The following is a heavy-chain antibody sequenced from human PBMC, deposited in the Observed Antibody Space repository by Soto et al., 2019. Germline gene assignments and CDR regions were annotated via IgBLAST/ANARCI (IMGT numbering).Heavy chain of an antibody. CDR1: VFTFSSYG. J-gene: IGHJ6*02. Sequence: PGGSLRLSCAASVFTFSSYGMHWVRQAPGKGLEWVAVIWYDGSNKYYADSVKGRFTISRDNSKNTLYLQMNSLRAEDTAVYYCARDGDLTGYLGARGYYYYYGMDVWGQGTTVTVSS. V-gene: IGHV3-33*01. CDR3: ARDGDLTGYLGARGYYYYYGMDV. D-gene: IGHD3-9*01. CDR2: IWYDGSNK.